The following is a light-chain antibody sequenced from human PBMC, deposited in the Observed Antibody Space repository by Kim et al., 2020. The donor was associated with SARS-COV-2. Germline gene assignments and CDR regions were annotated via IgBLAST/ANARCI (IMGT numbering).Light chain of an antibody. CDR3: NSRESGVNHVV. Sequence: ALGQTVRITCQGDSLRSYYASWYQQTPGQAPLLVLYEKNNRPSGIPDRFSGSSSGNTASLTITGAQAEDEADYYCNSRESGVNHVVFGGGTKLTVL. CDR1: SLRSYY. J-gene: IGLJ3*02. V-gene: IGLV3-19*01. CDR2: EKN.